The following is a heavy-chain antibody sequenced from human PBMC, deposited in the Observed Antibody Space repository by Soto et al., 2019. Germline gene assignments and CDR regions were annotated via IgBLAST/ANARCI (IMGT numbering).Heavy chain of an antibody. CDR1: GFIFENFG. V-gene: IGHV3-23*01. J-gene: IGHJ5*02. CDR2: ISGSGFKK. CDR3: AKNQGVELVPLATVDWFDP. Sequence: SGGSLRLSCAASGFIFENFGMSWVRQAPGKGLEWISSISGSGFKKYYADSVKGRSTISRDNSKSTVYLELNNLSAEDTAVYHCAKNQGVELVPLATVDWFDPWGQGSVVTAPQ. D-gene: IGHD1-26*01.